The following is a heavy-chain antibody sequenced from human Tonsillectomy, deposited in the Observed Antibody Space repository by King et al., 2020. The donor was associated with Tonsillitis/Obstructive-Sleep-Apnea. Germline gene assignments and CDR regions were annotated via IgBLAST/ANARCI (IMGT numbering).Heavy chain of an antibody. V-gene: IGHV3-66*01. J-gene: IGHJ6*03. D-gene: IGHD4-11*01. CDR3: ARGMTTVNYYYYYYMDV. Sequence: VQLVESGGGLVQPGGSLRLSCAASGFTVSSNYMSWVRQAPGKGLEWVSVIYSGGSTYYADSVKGRFTISRDNSENTLYLQMNSLRAEDTAVYYCARGMTTVNYYYYYYMDVWGKGTTVTVSS. CDR2: IYSGGST. CDR1: GFTVSSNY.